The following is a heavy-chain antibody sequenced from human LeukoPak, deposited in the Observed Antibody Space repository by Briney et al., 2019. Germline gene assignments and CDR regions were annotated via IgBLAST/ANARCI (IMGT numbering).Heavy chain of an antibody. Sequence: GGSLRLSCAASGFTFSGYNMNWVRQAPGKGLEWVSSISSSSLYIYYADSVKGRFTISRHNAKNSLYLQMNSLRAEDTALYYCAKARTFPYYYDSSGYPYYFDYWGQGTLVTVSS. CDR3: AKARTFPYYYDSSGYPYYFDY. CDR2: ISSSSLYI. V-gene: IGHV3-21*04. J-gene: IGHJ4*02. D-gene: IGHD3-22*01. CDR1: GFTFSGYN.